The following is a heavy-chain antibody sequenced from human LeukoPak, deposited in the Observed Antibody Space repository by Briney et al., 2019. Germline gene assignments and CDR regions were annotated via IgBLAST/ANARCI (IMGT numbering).Heavy chain of an antibody. J-gene: IGHJ4*02. CDR1: GFIFSSYE. V-gene: IGHV3-48*03. Sequence: PGRSLRLSCAASGFIFSSYEMNWVRQAPGKGLEWVSYISTSGSTIYYADSVKGRFTISRDNAKNSLYLQMNSLRGEDTAVYYCARATYYYDSSGPLWGQGTLVTVSS. CDR2: ISTSGSTI. CDR3: ARATYYYDSSGPL. D-gene: IGHD3-22*01.